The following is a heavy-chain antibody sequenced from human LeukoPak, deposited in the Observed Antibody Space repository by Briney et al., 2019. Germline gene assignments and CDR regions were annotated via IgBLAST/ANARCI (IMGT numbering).Heavy chain of an antibody. CDR3: AKVGSSWYFGYYYYYMDV. CDR2: IGGRGRST. D-gene: IGHD6-13*01. Sequence: PGGSLRLSCAASGFTFSTYAMTWVRQVPGKGLEWVSSIGGRGRSTYCANSVKGRFTISRDNSKNTLYLQMNSLRAEDTAVYYCAKVGSSWYFGYYYYYMDVWGKGTTVTVSS. V-gene: IGHV3-23*01. J-gene: IGHJ6*03. CDR1: GFTFSTYA.